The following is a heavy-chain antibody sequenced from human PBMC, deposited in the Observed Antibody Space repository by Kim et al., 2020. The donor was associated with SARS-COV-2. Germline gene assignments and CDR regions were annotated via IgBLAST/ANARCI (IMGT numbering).Heavy chain of an antibody. CDR1: GFTFSSYS. V-gene: IGHV3-21*01. CDR3: ARDSGGLGRYCSGGSCYSPIYNLVNWFDP. Sequence: GGSLRLSCAASGFTFSSYSMNWVRQAPGKGLEWVSSISSSSSYIYYADSVKGRFTISRDNAKNSLYLQMNSLRAEDTAVYYCARDSGGLGRYCSGGSCYSPIYNLVNWFDPWGQGTLVTVSS. J-gene: IGHJ5*02. CDR2: ISSSSSYI. D-gene: IGHD2-15*01.